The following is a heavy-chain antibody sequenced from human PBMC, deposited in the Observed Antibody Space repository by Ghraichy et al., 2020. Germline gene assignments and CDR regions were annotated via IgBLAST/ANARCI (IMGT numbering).Heavy chain of an antibody. CDR3: ARDQMVRGNWFDP. J-gene: IGHJ5*02. Sequence: SETLSLTCTVSGGSISSGGYYWSWIRQHPGKGLEWIGYIYYSGSTYYNPSLKSRVTISVDTSKNQFSLKLSSVTAADTAVYYCARDQMVRGNWFDPWGQGTLVTVSS. D-gene: IGHD3-10*01. V-gene: IGHV4-31*03. CDR2: IYYSGST. CDR1: GGSISSGGYY.